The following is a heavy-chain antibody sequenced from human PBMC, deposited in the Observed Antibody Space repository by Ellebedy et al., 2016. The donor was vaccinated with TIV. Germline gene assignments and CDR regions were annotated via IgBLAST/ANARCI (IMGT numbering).Heavy chain of an antibody. J-gene: IGHJ4*02. CDR1: GGSLSGYF. V-gene: IGHV4-34*01. Sequence: SETLSLTCAVHGGSLSGYFWSWIRQPPGKGLEWLGEINHRGRTNYNPSLKSRVTLSVDTSREQLSLRLSPVTAADTAIYYCARPFWSGSYTGDYWGQGNLVTVSS. CDR3: ARPFWSGSYTGDY. D-gene: IGHD3-3*01. CDR2: INHRGRT.